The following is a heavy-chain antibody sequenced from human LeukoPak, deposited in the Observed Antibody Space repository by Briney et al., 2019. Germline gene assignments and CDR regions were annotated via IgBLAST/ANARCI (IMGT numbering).Heavy chain of an antibody. D-gene: IGHD3-9*01. CDR1: GFTFSSYE. CDR3: ARDFDRLIRKIGRESLYYYYYYVDV. V-gene: IGHV3-7*01. CDR2: IKQDGSEK. J-gene: IGHJ6*03. Sequence: GGSLRLSCAASGFTFSSYEMNWVRQAPGKGLEWVANIKQDGSEKYYVDSVKGRFIISRDNAKNSLYLQMNSLRVEDTAVYYCARDFDRLIRKIGRESLYYYYYYVDVWGKGTTVTVSS.